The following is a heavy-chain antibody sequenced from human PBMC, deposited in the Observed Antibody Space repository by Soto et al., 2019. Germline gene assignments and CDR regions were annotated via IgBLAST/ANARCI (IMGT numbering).Heavy chain of an antibody. J-gene: IGHJ5*02. D-gene: IGHD2-15*01. V-gene: IGHV1-69*02. CDR2: IIPILGIA. CDR1: GGTFSSYT. CDR3: ARGYCSGGSCFFHYWFDP. Sequence: SVKVSCKASGGTFSSYTISWVRQAPGQGLEWMGRIIPILGIANYAQKFQGRVTITADKSTSTAYMELSSLRSEDTAVYYCARGYCSGGSCFFHYWFDPWGQGTLVTVSS.